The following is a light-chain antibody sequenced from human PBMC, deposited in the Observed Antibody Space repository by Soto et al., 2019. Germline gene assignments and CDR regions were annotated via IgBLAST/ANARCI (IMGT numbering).Light chain of an antibody. CDR1: QSLVHSNGNTF. Sequence: EVVMTKSPLSLPVTLGQPASISCRSSQSLVHSNGNTFLTWFQQRPGQSPRRLIYKVSIRDSGVSDRFSGRGSGPDFTLKLSRVETEDVGVYYCMQGTYAPKTFGQGTMVAI. J-gene: IGKJ1*01. CDR3: MQGTYAPKT. V-gene: IGKV2-30*02. CDR2: KVS.